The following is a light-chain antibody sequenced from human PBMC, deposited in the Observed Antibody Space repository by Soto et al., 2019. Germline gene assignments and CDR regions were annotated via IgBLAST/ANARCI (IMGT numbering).Light chain of an antibody. V-gene: IGKV1-6*01. Sequence: AIQMTQSPSSLSAFIGDRVTITCRASQGIRNDLGWYQQKPGKAPTLLIYGASTLHSGVPSRFSGSGSGTYFPLTISRLQPEDFATYYCLQDYDYPWTFGQGTKVEVK. CDR1: QGIRND. CDR2: GAS. CDR3: LQDYDYPWT. J-gene: IGKJ1*01.